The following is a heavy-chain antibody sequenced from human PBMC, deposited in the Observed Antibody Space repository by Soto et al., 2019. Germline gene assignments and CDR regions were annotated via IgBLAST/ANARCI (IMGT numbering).Heavy chain of an antibody. Sequence: EEQLLESGGGLVQPGGSLRLSCAASGFTFSSYAMSWVRQAPGKGLEWVSAISGSGGSTYYADSVKGRFTISRDNSKNTLYLQMNSLRAEDTAVYYCAKARAAGTWSYYGMDVWGQGTTVTVSS. CDR3: AKARAAGTWSYYGMDV. D-gene: IGHD6-13*01. V-gene: IGHV3-23*01. J-gene: IGHJ6*02. CDR1: GFTFSSYA. CDR2: ISGSGGST.